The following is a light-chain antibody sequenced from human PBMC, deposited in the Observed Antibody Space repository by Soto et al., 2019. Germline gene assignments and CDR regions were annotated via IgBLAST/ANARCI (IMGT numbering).Light chain of an antibody. J-gene: IGKJ1*01. CDR2: AAS. CDR3: QKYNSAPQT. V-gene: IGKV1-27*01. CDR1: QGISNY. Sequence: DIQMTQSPSSLSASVGDRVTITCRASQGISNYLAWYQQKPGKVPKLLIYAASTLQSGVPSRFGGSGSGTDFTLTISGLQPEDVATYYCQKYNSAPQTFGQGTKVEIK.